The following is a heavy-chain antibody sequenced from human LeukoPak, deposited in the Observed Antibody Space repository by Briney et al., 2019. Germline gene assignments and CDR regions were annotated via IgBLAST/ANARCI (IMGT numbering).Heavy chain of an antibody. CDR1: GFTVSSNY. V-gene: IGHV3-23*01. D-gene: IGHD3-10*01. J-gene: IGHJ4*02. CDR3: AKAHVPTMIRGVVSSD. CDR2: ISPSGGVT. Sequence: GGSLRLSCAASGFTVSSNYMNWVRQAPGKGLEWVSTISPSGGVTFYSDSVRGRFTISRDYSKDTLFLQMNSLRAEDTALYYCAKAHVPTMIRGVVSSDWGQGTLVTVSS.